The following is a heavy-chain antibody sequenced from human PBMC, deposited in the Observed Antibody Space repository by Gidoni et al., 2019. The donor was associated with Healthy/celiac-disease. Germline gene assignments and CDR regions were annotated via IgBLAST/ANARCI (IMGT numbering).Heavy chain of an antibody. J-gene: IGHJ3*02. CDR2: ISGKSGSI. V-gene: IGHV3-9*01. D-gene: IGHD2-2*01. Sequence: EVQLVASGGGFVQPARSLTLSCAASGFTFDDSAMHWVRQEPGKGLAWVSGISGKSGSIGYAESVKGRFTISRDNAKNALYLKRNSLRAEETALYYCAKDMADQLLPGDAFDIWGQGTMVNVSS. CDR1: GFTFDDSA. CDR3: AKDMADQLLPGDAFDI.